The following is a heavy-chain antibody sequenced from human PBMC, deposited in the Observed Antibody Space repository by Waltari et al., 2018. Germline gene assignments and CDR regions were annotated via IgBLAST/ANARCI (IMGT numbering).Heavy chain of an antibody. V-gene: IGHV3-23*01. Sequence: EVQLFESGGDLLQPGGSLRLSCTASSLTIASHAMGWVRQAPGKGLEGVSSISPDGGDSYHADSVKGRFTIARDNAKNTLYLQMNSLRAEDTAVYYCASRYYQLLYYYFEYWGQGTLVTVSS. D-gene: IGHD2-2*01. CDR3: ASRYYQLLYYYFEY. J-gene: IGHJ4*02. CDR1: SLTIASHA. CDR2: ISPDGGDS.